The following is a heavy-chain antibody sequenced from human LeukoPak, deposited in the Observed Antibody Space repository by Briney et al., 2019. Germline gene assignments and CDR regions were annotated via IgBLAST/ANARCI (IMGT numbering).Heavy chain of an antibody. CDR1: GGSISSYY. CDR2: IYYSGST. Sequence: SETLSLICTVSGGSISSYYWSWIRQPPGKGLEWIGYIYYSGSTNYNPSLKSRVTISVDTSKNQFSLKLSSVTAADTAVYYCARDRPLPGGSPGYYGMDVWGQGTTVTVSS. J-gene: IGHJ6*02. V-gene: IGHV4-59*01. D-gene: IGHD3-10*01. CDR3: ARDRPLPGGSPGYYGMDV.